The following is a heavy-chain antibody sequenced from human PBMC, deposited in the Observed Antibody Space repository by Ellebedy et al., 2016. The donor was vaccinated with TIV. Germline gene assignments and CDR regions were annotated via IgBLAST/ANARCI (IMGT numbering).Heavy chain of an antibody. CDR3: ARNERDLLRFDY. CDR1: GGSISSYY. J-gene: IGHJ4*02. V-gene: IGHV4-59*08. D-gene: IGHD1-1*01. Sequence: MPSETLSLTCTVSGGSISSYYWSWIRQPPGKGLEWIGYIYYSGSTNYNPSLKSRVTISVDTSKNQFSLKLSSVTAADTAVSYCARNERDLLRFDYWGQGTLVTVPS. CDR2: IYYSGST.